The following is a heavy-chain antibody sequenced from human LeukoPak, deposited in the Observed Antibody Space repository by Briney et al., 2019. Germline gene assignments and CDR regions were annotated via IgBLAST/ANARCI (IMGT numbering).Heavy chain of an antibody. CDR3: ARLDIVVVVAALDY. CDR2: ISSSSSYI. CDR1: GFTFSSYS. V-gene: IGHV3-21*01. Sequence: SGGSLRLSCAASGFTFSSYSMKWLRQAPGKGLEWVSFISSSSSYIYYADSVKGRFTISRDNAKNSLYLQMNSLRADDTAVYYCARLDIVVVVAALDYWGQGTLVTVSS. D-gene: IGHD2-15*01. J-gene: IGHJ4*02.